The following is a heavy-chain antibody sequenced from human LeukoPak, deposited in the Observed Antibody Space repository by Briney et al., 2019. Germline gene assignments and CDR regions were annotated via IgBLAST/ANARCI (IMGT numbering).Heavy chain of an antibody. Sequence: GGSLRLSCAASGFTFSSYAMSWVRQAPGKGLEWVSSISGSGGSAYYADFVKGRFTISRDNSENTLYLQMNSLRVEDTAVYYCARLDSGYDWDYFDYWGQGTLVTVSS. CDR2: ISGSGGSA. CDR3: ARLDSGYDWDYFDY. D-gene: IGHD5-12*01. J-gene: IGHJ4*02. CDR1: GFTFSSYA. V-gene: IGHV3-23*01.